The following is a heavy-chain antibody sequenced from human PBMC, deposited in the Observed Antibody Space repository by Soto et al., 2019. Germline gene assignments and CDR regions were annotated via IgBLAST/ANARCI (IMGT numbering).Heavy chain of an antibody. D-gene: IGHD2-15*01. CDR1: GGSISSYY. CDR3: ARDRGNRDNWFDP. Sequence: SSETLSLTCTVSGGSISSYYWSWIRQPPGKGLEWIGYIYYSGSTNYNPSLKSRVTISVDTSKNQFSLKLSCVTAADTAVSYCARDRGNRDNWFDPLGPGALVDVST. V-gene: IGHV4-59*01. CDR2: IYYSGST. J-gene: IGHJ5*02.